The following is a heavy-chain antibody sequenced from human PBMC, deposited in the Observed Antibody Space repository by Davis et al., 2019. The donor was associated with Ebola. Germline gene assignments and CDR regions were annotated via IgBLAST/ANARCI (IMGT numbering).Heavy chain of an antibody. J-gene: IGHJ4*02. CDR3: ARLLIYNYDGSVYSSPYYFDY. CDR2: SVDSGST. CDR1: GSCVSSHSYY. Sequence: SETLTLTCTDSGSCVSSHSYYWAWLRQSTGKELEWFANSVDSGSTRYNPSLKSRVTISVDTSKNQFSLKLTSVTAADTAVYYCARLLIYNYDGSVYSSPYYFDYWGQGTLVTVSS. D-gene: IGHD3-22*01. V-gene: IGHV4-39*01.